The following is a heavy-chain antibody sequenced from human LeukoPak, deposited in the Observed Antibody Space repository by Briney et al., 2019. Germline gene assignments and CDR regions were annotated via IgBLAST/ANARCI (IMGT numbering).Heavy chain of an antibody. CDR1: GGSIRDTTYY. V-gene: IGHV4-39*07. CDR3: ARVSITIAAAVSDAFDI. J-gene: IGHJ3*02. CDR2: IYTSGST. D-gene: IGHD6-13*01. Sequence: PSETLSLTCTVSGGSIRDTTYYWGWIRQPPGKGLEWIGSIYTSGSTNYNPSLKSRVTISVDTSKNQFSLKLSSVTAADTAVYYCARVSITIAAAVSDAFDIWGQGTMVTVSS.